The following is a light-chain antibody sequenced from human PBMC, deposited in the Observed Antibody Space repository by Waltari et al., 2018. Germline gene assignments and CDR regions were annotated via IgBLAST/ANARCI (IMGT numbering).Light chain of an antibody. CDR1: QSVGDN. CDR2: GAS. J-gene: IGKJ4*01. Sequence: EIVMTQSPATLSVSPGEGATLSCRASQSVGDNLAWYQQKPDQAPRLLIDGASTRATAIPARFSGSGSGTEFTLTISSLQSEDFAVYYCQHYHGWPLTFGGGTRVEIK. V-gene: IGKV3-15*01. CDR3: QHYHGWPLT.